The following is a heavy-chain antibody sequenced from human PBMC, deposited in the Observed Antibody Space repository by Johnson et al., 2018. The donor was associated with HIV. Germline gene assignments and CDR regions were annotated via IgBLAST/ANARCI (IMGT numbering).Heavy chain of an antibody. CDR2: ISYDGSNK. CDR3: ARESGSSGAFDI. V-gene: IGHV3-30-3*01. D-gene: IGHD1-26*01. Sequence: QVQLMESGGGVVQPGRSLRLSCAASGFTFSSYAMHWVRQAPGKGLEWVAVISYDGSNKYYADSVKGRFTISRDNSKNTLYLQMNSLRAEDTAVYYCARESGSSGAFDIWGQGTMVTVSS. CDR1: GFTFSSYA. J-gene: IGHJ3*02.